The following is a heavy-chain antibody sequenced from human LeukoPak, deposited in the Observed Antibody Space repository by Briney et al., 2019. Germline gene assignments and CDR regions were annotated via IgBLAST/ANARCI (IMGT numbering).Heavy chain of an antibody. J-gene: IGHJ6*03. CDR2: IYYSGST. Sequence: SETLSLTCAVYGGSFSNYYWSWIRQPPGKGLEWIGSIYYSGSTYYNPSLKSRVTISVDTSKNQFSLKLSSVTAADTAVYYCARGDWYYYYYYMDVWGKGTTVTISS. CDR3: ARGDWYYYYYYMDV. CDR1: GGSFSNYY. V-gene: IGHV4-34*01. D-gene: IGHD3/OR15-3a*01.